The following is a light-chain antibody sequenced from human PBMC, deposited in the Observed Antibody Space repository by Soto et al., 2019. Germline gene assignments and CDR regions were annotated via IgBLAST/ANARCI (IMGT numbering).Light chain of an antibody. J-gene: IGLJ2*01. CDR3: QSYDSSLSGVV. CDR2: EVT. V-gene: IGLV2-14*01. Sequence: QSALTQPASVSGSPGQSISISCTGTSSDVGIYDYVSWYQHHPGKAPKLMVYEVTNRPSGVSNRFSGSKSGNTASLTISGLQAEDEADYYCQSYDSSLSGVVFGGGTKLTVL. CDR1: SSDVGIYDY.